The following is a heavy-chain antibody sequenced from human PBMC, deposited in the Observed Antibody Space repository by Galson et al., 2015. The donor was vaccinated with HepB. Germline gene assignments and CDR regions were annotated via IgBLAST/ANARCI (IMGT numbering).Heavy chain of an antibody. D-gene: IGHD6-19*01. CDR2: SSDKAESYTT. J-gene: IGHJ6*02. Sequence: SLRLSCAASGFTFSSHWMYWVRQAPGKGLEWVGRSSDKAESYTTEYAASVQGRLTISRDDSENSLFLQMNSLKAEDTAVYYCARYSSRGGGLDVWGQGTTVTVSS. CDR3: ARYSSRGGGLDV. CDR1: GFTFSSHW. V-gene: IGHV3-72*01.